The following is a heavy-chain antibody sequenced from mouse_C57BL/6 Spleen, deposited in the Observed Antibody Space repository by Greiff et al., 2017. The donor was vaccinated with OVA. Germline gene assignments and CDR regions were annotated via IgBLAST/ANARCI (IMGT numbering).Heavy chain of an antibody. CDR2: IYWDDDN. J-gene: IGHJ1*03. V-gene: IGHV8-12*01. Sequence: QVTLKVSGPGILQSSQTLSLTCSFSGFSLSTSGLGVSWIRQPSGKGLEWLAHIYWDDDNRYNPSLKSQLTISKDTSRNQVFLKLTSVDTADTATYYGARREGRVYVDVWGTVTTVTVSS. CDR1: GFSLSTSGLG. D-gene: IGHD3-3*01. CDR3: ARREGRVYVDV.